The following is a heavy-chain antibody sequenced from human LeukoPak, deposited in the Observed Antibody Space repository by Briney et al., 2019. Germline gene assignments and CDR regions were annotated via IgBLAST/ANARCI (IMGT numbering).Heavy chain of an antibody. CDR2: INPNPGGA. Sequence: ASVRVSCKASGYTFTGFYIHWVRQAPGQGLEWMGWINPNPGGANSAQKLQGRVTITTDTSISTAYMDLRRLTSDDTAVYFCAREGDFNGSGRGDSWGQGTLVSVSS. J-gene: IGHJ4*02. D-gene: IGHD3-10*01. CDR3: AREGDFNGSGRGDS. V-gene: IGHV1-2*02. CDR1: GYTFTGFY.